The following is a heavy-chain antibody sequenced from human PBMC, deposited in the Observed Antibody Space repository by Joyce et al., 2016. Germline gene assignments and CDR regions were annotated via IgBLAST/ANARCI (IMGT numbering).Heavy chain of an antibody. Sequence: QVQLVQSGAEVKKPGASVKVSCKASGYTFTSYGISWGRQAPGQGLEWRGWIIAYNGNTNYAQKLQGRVTMTTDTSTSTAYMELRSLRSDDTAVYYCAREAYDCSGGSCYSSWFDPWGQGTLVTVSS. V-gene: IGHV1-18*01. CDR3: AREAYDCSGGSCYSSWFDP. CDR2: IIAYNGNT. CDR1: GYTFTSYG. D-gene: IGHD2-15*01. J-gene: IGHJ5*02.